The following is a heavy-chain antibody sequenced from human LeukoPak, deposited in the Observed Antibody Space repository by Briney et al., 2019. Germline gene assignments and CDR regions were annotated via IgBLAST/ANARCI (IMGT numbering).Heavy chain of an antibody. CDR3: ASAMVRGIGNY. D-gene: IGHD3-10*01. J-gene: IGHJ4*02. V-gene: IGHV3-7*01. CDR2: IKQDGSEK. Sequence: GGSLRLSCAASGFTFSSYWMSWVRQAPGKGLEWVANIKQDGSEKYYVDSVKGRFTISRDNAKNSLYLQMNSLRAEDTAIYYCASAMVRGIGNYWGQGTLVTVSS. CDR1: GFTFSSYW.